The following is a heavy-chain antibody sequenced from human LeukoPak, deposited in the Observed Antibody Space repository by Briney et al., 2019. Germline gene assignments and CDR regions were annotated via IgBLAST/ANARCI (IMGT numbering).Heavy chain of an antibody. V-gene: IGHV4-34*01. J-gene: IGHJ3*02. CDR3: ARAPGYDYVWGSYRYTKADAFDI. Sequence: PSETLSLTCTVSGGSISSYYWSWIRQPPGKGLEWIGEINHSGSTNYNPSLKSRVTISVDTSKNQFSLKLSSVTAADTAVYYCARAPGYDYVWGSYRYTKADAFDIWGQGTMVTVSS. D-gene: IGHD3-16*02. CDR2: INHSGST. CDR1: GGSISSYY.